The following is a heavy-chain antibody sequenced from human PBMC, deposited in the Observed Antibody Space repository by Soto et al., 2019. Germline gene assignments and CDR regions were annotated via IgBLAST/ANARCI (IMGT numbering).Heavy chain of an antibody. V-gene: IGHV3-48*03. D-gene: IGHD2-2*01. CDR1: GFTFSNFE. CDR3: ARAECSTPNCLTAYYSYGLDV. Sequence: GGSLRLSCAASGFTFSNFEMHWVRQAPGKGLEWVSYINTAGSTKYYAESVKGRFTISRDNARNSLFLQMNSLRAEDTAVYYCARAECSTPNCLTAYYSYGLDVWGQGTTVTVSS. CDR2: INTAGSTK. J-gene: IGHJ6*02.